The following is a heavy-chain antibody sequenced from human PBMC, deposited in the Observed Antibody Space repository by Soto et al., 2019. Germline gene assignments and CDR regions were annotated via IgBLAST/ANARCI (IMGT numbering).Heavy chain of an antibody. Sequence: GGSLRLSCAGSGFTFGNAWMNWVRQAPGKGLEWVGHIKSKTHGGATDYAAPVRGRFTISRDDSENTVFLQMSSLKTEDTAVYYCATGGYYPDYWGQGTLVTVSS. J-gene: IGHJ4*02. CDR1: GFTFGNAW. V-gene: IGHV3-15*01. CDR3: ATGGYYPDY. D-gene: IGHD3-10*01. CDR2: IKSKTHGGAT.